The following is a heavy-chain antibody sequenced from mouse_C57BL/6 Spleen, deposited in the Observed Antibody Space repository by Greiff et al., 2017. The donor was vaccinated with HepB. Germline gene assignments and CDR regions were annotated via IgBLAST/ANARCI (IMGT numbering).Heavy chain of an antibody. V-gene: IGHV1-82*01. Sequence: VQLQQSGPELVKPGASVKISCKASGYAFSSSWMNWVKQRPGKGLEWIGRIYPGDGDTNYNGKFKGKATLTADKSSSTAYMQLSSLTSEDSAVYFCARTVTTWFAYWGQGTLVTVSA. J-gene: IGHJ3*01. CDR1: GYAFSSSW. CDR2: IYPGDGDT. CDR3: ARTVTTWFAY.